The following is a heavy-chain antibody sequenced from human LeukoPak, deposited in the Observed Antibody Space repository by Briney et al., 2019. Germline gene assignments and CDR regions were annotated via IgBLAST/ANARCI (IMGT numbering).Heavy chain of an antibody. J-gene: IGHJ5*02. CDR3: TRGMITFGGVIVKVNWFDP. D-gene: IGHD3-16*02. Sequence: PLRLSCTASGFTFGDYAMSWFRQAPGKGLEWVGFIRSKAYGGTTEYAASVKGRFTISRDDSKSIAYLQMNSLKTEDTAVYYCTRGMITFGGVIVKVNWFDPWGQGTLVTVSS. CDR1: GFTFGDYA. CDR2: IRSKAYGGTT. V-gene: IGHV3-49*03.